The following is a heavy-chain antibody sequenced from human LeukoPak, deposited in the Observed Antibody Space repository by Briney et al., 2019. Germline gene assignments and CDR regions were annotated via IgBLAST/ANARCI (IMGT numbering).Heavy chain of an antibody. D-gene: IGHD2-2*01. CDR2: INPKSGGT. CDR3: ARDGGYCSSTSCYRLLPNNWFDP. CDR1: GYTFTGYY. V-gene: IGHV1-2*02. J-gene: IGHJ5*02. Sequence: GASVKVSCKASGYTFTGYYMHWVRQAPGQGLEWMGWINPKSGGTNYAQKFQGRVTMTRDTSISTAYMELSRLRSDDTAVYYCARDGGYCSSTSCYRLLPNNWFDPWGQGTLVTVSS.